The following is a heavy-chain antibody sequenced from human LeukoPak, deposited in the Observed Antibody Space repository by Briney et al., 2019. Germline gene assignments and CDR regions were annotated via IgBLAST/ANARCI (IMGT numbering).Heavy chain of an antibody. CDR1: GGSFSGYY. Sequence: SETLSLTCAVYGGSFSGYYWSWIRQPPGKGLEWIGEINHSGSTNYNPSLKSRVTVSVDTSKNQFSLKLSSVTAADTAVYYCARLLSIAAAGRVYYYYYMDVWGKGTTVTVSS. J-gene: IGHJ6*03. V-gene: IGHV4-34*01. CDR3: ARLLSIAAAGRVYYYYYMDV. CDR2: INHSGST. D-gene: IGHD6-13*01.